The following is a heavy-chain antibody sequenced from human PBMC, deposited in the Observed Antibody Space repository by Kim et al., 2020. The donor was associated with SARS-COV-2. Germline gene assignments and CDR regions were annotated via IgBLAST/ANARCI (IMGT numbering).Heavy chain of an antibody. CDR3: ARLYDSSGYYYYYGMDV. Sequence: VKGRFTISRDNAKNSLNLQMNSLRAEDTAVYYCARLYDSSGYYYYYGMDVWGEETTVTVSS. D-gene: IGHD3-22*01. V-gene: IGHV3-21*01. J-gene: IGHJ6*02.